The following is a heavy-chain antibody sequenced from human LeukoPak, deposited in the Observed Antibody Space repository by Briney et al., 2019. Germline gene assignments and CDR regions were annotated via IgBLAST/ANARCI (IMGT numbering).Heavy chain of an antibody. CDR2: ISDSGGST. D-gene: IGHD2-15*01. J-gene: IGHJ6*02. V-gene: IGHV3-64D*08. CDR3: VRGYSFGPYCMDV. Sequence: PGGSLRLSCSASRFPFSSYGMHWVSQAAGKGLEYVSAISDSGGSTSYADSVQSTFTISQDISNTTLNLQRSSLRAEDTAVYFCVRGYSFGPYCMDVWGQGTTVTVS. CDR1: RFPFSSYG.